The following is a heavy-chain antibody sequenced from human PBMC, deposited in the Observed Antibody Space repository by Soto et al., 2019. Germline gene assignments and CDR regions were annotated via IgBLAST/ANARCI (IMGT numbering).Heavy chain of an antibody. CDR3: ARDLTIVPATHPRLENYGMDV. CDR2: ISPYNGHT. D-gene: IGHD2-2*01. J-gene: IGHJ6*02. Sequence: QVQLVQSAGEVKKPGASVKVSCKASGYSFTSYGISWVRRAPGQGLEWMGWISPYNGHTQFVERFQGRVTMTTDTSTKTAYMELRNLRSDDTAHYYCARDLTIVPATHPRLENYGMDVWGQGTRSSSP. CDR1: GYSFTSYG. V-gene: IGHV1-18*01.